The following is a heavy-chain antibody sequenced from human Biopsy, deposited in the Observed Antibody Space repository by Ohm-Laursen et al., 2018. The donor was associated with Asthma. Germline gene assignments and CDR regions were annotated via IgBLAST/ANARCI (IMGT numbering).Heavy chain of an antibody. CDR3: ARGWNCGGDCYSLDY. V-gene: IGHV4-30-2*06. CDR2: IYRNGDT. J-gene: IGHJ4*02. Sequence: TLSLTCSVSGDSIDSGDYSWTWIRQSPGVGLEWIGYIYRNGDTYYNPTLKNRVTISIDRSKNQFSLRPRSVTAADTAVYYCARGWNCGGDCYSLDYWGQGTLVTVSS. D-gene: IGHD2-21*02. CDR1: GDSIDSGDYS.